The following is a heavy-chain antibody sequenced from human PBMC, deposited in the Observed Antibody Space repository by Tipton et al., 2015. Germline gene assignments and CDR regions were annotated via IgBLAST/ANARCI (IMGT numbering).Heavy chain of an antibody. J-gene: IGHJ5*02. Sequence: TLSLTCAVSGGSISSDNWWSWVRQPPGKGLEWIGDVYHSGSTNYNPSLKSRVTISMDKSKNQFSLKLTSVIGADTAMYYCARAPAQAVVGRWFDPWGLGTLVTVSS. CDR1: GGSISSDNW. CDR3: ARAPAQAVVGRWFDP. V-gene: IGHV4-4*02. D-gene: IGHD6-19*01. CDR2: VYHSGST.